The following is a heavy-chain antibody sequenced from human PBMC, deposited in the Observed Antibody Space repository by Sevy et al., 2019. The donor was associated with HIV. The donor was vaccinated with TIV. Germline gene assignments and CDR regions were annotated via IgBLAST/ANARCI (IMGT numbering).Heavy chain of an antibody. CDR2: ISSSSSYI. V-gene: IGHV3-21*01. Sequence: GGSLRLSCAASGFTFSSYSMNWVRQAPGKGLEWVSSISSSSSYIYYAGSVKGRFTISRDNAKNSLYLQMNSLRAEDTAVYYCVVYYYDSSGYSNAFDIWGQGTMVTVSS. CDR3: VVYYYDSSGYSNAFDI. J-gene: IGHJ3*02. CDR1: GFTFSSYS. D-gene: IGHD3-22*01.